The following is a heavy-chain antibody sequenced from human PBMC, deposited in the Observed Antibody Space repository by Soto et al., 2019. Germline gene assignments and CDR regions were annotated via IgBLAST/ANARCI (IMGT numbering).Heavy chain of an antibody. CDR1: GFTFSSYA. J-gene: IGHJ4*02. CDR2: ISGSGGST. Sequence: GGSLRLSCAASGFTFSSYAMSWVRQAPGKGLEWVSAISGSGGSTYYADSVKGRFTISRDNSKNTLYLQMNSLRAEDTAVYYCAKGSNYDIVTGYFQNDYWGQGTLVTVSS. D-gene: IGHD3-9*01. CDR3: AKGSNYDIVTGYFQNDY. V-gene: IGHV3-23*01.